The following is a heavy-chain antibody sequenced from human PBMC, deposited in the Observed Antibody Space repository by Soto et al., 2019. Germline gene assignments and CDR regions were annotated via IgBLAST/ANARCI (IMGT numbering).Heavy chain of an antibody. D-gene: IGHD3-3*01. V-gene: IGHV4-30-4*01. CDR2: IYYSGST. Sequence: PSETLSLTCTVSGGSISSGDYYWSWIRQPPGKGLEWIGYIYYSGSTYYNPSLKSRVTISVDTSKNQFSLKLSSVTAADTAVYYCARAGRITIFGVVLDGMDVWGQGTTVTVSS. CDR3: ARAGRITIFGVVLDGMDV. CDR1: GGSISSGDYY. J-gene: IGHJ6*02.